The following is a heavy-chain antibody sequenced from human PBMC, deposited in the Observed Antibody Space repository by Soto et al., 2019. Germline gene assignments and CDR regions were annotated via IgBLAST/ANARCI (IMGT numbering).Heavy chain of an antibody. Sequence: QVQLQESGPGLVKPSGTLSVTCAVSGGSISDSLWWNWVRQPPGKGLEWIGEIYQSGSTHYSPSLKSRVTISIDKSNNLLSLRLTSVTAADTAVYYCARPVHDDTGDYFGGLDIWGPGTTVTVSS. CDR3: ARPVHDDTGDYFGGLDI. V-gene: IGHV4-4*02. J-gene: IGHJ6*02. CDR2: IYQSGST. D-gene: IGHD3-22*01. CDR1: GGSISDSLW.